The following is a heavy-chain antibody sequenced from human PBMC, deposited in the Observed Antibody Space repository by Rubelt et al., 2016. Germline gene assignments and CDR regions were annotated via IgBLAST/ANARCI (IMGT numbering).Heavy chain of an antibody. D-gene: IGHD2-21*01. V-gene: IGHV3-43D*03. CDR1: GFTFDDYA. J-gene: IGHJ4*02. Sequence: EVQLVESGGVVVQPGGSLRFSCAASGFTFDDYAMHWVRQAPGKGLEWVSLISWDGGSTYYADSVKGRVTISRDNSKNSLYLQMNSLRAEDTALYDCAKEVAIGYYFDYWGQGTLVTVSS. CDR3: AKEVAIGYYFDY. CDR2: ISWDGGST.